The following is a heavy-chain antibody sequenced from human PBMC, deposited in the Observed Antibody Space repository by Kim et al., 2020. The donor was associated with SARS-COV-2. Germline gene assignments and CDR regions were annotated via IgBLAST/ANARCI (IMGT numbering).Heavy chain of an antibody. Sequence: GGSLRLSCAASGFTFSSYDMHWVRQATGKGLEWVSAIGTAGDTYYPGSVKGRFTISRENAKNSLYLQMNSLRAGATAVDYYARGDYDILTGYLKNNFYY. V-gene: IGHV3-13*01. CDR1: GFTFSSYD. J-gene: IGHJ6*01. CDR3: ARGDYDILTGYLKNNFYY. D-gene: IGHD3-9*01. CDR2: IGTAGDT.